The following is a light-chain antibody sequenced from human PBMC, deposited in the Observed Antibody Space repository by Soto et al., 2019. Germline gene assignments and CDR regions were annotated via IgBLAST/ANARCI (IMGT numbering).Light chain of an antibody. CDR1: QGISNW. V-gene: IGKV1-12*01. CDR3: QHYEKGTPLT. J-gene: IGKJ4*01. CDR2: ATS. Sequence: DIQMTQSPSSVSASVGDRVTITCRASQGISNWLAWYQQKPGTAPRLLIDATSTLQSGVPSRFSGSASGADFTLTISSLQPEDFAVYYCQHYEKGTPLTFGGGTKV.